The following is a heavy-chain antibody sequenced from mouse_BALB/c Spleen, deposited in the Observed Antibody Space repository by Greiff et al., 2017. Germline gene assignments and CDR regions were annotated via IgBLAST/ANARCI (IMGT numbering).Heavy chain of an antibody. V-gene: IGHV2-9*02. D-gene: IGHD2-5*01. CDR3: ARDSNYEFAY. J-gene: IGHJ3*01. Sequence: VQLQQSGPGLVAPSQSLSITCTVSGFSLTSYGVHWVRQPPGKGLEWLGVIWAGGSTNYNSALMSRLSISKDNSKSQVFLKMNSLQTDDTAMYYCARDSNYEFAYWGQGTLVTVSA. CDR1: GFSLTSYG. CDR2: IWAGGST.